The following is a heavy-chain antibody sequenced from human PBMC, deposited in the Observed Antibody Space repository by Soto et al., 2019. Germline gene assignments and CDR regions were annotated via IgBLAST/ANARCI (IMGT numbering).Heavy chain of an antibody. Sequence: PGGSLRLSCAASGFTFSDYYMSWIRQAPGKGLEWVSYISSSGSTIYYADSVKGRFTISRDNAKNSLYLQMNSLRAEDTAVYYCARSPDHYDFWSGYLLYFDFWGQGTLVTAPQ. J-gene: IGHJ4*02. CDR3: ARSPDHYDFWSGYLLYFDF. D-gene: IGHD3-3*01. CDR2: ISSSGSTI. V-gene: IGHV3-11*01. CDR1: GFTFSDYY.